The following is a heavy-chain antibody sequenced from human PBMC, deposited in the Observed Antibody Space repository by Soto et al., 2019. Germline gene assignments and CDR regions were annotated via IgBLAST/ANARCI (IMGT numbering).Heavy chain of an antibody. D-gene: IGHD6-13*01. V-gene: IGHV1-3*01. CDR2: INAANGDT. CDR1: GYTFTSYG. Sequence: GASVKVSCKASGYTFTSYGIPWVRQAPGQSLEWMGWINAANGDTKYSPKFQGRVTITRDTSASTAYMELSSRRSEDTAVYYCVRRHVSATGIDWFDPWGQGTLVNVSS. CDR3: VRRHVSATGIDWFDP. J-gene: IGHJ5*02.